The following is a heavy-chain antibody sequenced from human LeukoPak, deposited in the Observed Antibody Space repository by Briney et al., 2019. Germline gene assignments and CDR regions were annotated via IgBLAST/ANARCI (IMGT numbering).Heavy chain of an antibody. CDR3: AKTAYSSSWFDY. CDR2: ISWNSGSI. V-gene: IGHV3-9*01. CDR1: AFTFDDYA. Sequence: GGSLRLSCAAAAFTFDDYAIHWVRQAPGKGLEWVSGISWNSGSIGYADSVKGRFTISRDNAKNSLYLQMNSLRAEDTALYYCAKTAYSSSWFDYWGQGTLVTVSS. J-gene: IGHJ4*02. D-gene: IGHD6-13*01.